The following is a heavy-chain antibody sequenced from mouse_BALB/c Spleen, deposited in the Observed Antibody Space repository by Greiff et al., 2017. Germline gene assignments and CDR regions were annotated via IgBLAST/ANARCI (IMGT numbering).Heavy chain of an antibody. Sequence: DVMLVESGGGLVQPGGSRKLSCAASGFTFSSFGMHWVRQAPEKGLEWVAYISSGSSTIYYADTVKGRFTISRDNPKNTLFLQMTSLRSEDTAMYYCALTFYAMDYWGQGTSVTVSS. CDR2: ISSGSSTI. CDR3: ALTFYAMDY. V-gene: IGHV5-17*02. J-gene: IGHJ4*01. CDR1: GFTFSSFG.